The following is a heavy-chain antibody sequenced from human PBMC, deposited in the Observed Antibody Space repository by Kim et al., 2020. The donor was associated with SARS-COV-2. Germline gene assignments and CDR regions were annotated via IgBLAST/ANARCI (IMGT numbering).Heavy chain of an antibody. V-gene: IGHV3-30*02. Sequence: SEKGRFTVSRDNSKNTLDLQMNSLRAEDTAVYYCAKESNNLKYYYDYMDVWGQGTTVTVSS. D-gene: IGHD1-1*01. J-gene: IGHJ6*03. CDR3: AKESNNLKYYYDYMDV.